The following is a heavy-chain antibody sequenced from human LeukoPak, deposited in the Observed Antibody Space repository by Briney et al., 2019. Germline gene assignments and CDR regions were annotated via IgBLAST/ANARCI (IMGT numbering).Heavy chain of an antibody. J-gene: IGHJ4*02. V-gene: IGHV4-59*01. CDR3: ARAGGSYFYYFDY. CDR1: GGSISSYD. CDR2: IYYGGST. Sequence: SETLSLTCAVSGGSISSYDWSWIRQPPGKGLEWMGYIYYGGSTNYNAALKSRGTISLDTSNTQFSLMLSPVTAAATAVYYCARAGGSYFYYFDYWGPGTLVTVSS. D-gene: IGHD3-22*01.